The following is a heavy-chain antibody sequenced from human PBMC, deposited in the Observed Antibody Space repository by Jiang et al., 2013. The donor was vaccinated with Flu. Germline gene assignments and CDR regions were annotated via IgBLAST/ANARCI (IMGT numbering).Heavy chain of an antibody. CDR1: GDSVSTNNAG. CDR3: ARGYKYAYDY. Sequence: QTLSLTCAISGDSVSTNNAGWHWIRQSPSRGLEWLGRTYYRSKWYTDYAVSLKSRIIINSDTSKNQFSLQLNSVAPEDTALYYCARGYKYAYDYWGQGILVTV. D-gene: IGHD2-2*01. CDR2: TYYRSKWYT. J-gene: IGHJ4*02. V-gene: IGHV6-1*01.